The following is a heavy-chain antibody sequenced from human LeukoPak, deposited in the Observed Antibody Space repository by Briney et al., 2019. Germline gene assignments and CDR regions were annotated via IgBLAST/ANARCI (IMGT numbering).Heavy chain of an antibody. Sequence: GGSLRLSCAASGFTVSSYGMHWVRQAPGKGLEWVSSVSDHGNSKYYADSVKGRFTISRDNSKNTLYLQMNSLRAEDTAVYYCVGYDSSGYYKLDHWGQGALVTVSS. J-gene: IGHJ5*02. D-gene: IGHD3-22*01. CDR1: GFTVSSYG. V-gene: IGHV3-30*03. CDR3: VGYDSSGYYKLDH. CDR2: VSDHGNSK.